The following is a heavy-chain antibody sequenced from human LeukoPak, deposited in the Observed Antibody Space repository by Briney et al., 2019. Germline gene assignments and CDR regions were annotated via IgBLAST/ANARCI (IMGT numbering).Heavy chain of an antibody. J-gene: IGHJ6*03. Sequence: PSETLSLTCTVSGHSISSGYYWGWIRQPPGKGLEWIGNIYHSGSTYYNPSLKSRVTISVDTSKNQFSLKLSSVTAADTAVHYCARTSRGYYYMDVWGKGTTVTVSS. CDR3: ARTSRGYYYMDV. D-gene: IGHD2/OR15-2a*01. CDR2: IYHSGST. CDR1: GHSISSGYY. V-gene: IGHV4-38-2*02.